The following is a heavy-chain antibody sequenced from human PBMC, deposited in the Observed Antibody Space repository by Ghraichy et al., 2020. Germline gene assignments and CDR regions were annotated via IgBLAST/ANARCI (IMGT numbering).Heavy chain of an antibody. D-gene: IGHD1-26*01. J-gene: IGHJ4*02. V-gene: IGHV3-23*01. CDR1: GFTFSNYA. CDR3: ASEGGIVGASDY. CDR2: INPNGRRT. Sequence: LSLTCAASGFTFSNYAMSWVRQAPGKGPEWVSAINPNGRRTFYADSVKGRFTISRDNSKNTLYLQMNSLRVEDTAVYYCASEGGIVGASDYWGQGTLVTVSS.